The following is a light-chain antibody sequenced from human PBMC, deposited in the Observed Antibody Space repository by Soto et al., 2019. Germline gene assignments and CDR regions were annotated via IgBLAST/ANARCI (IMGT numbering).Light chain of an antibody. CDR1: SSDVGGYNY. CDR3: SSYPSSSTLGV. V-gene: IGLV2-14*01. CDR2: DVS. J-gene: IGLJ2*01. Sequence: QSVLTQPASVSGSPGQSITISSTGTSSDVGGYNYVSWYQQHPGKAPKLMIYDVSNRPSGVSNRFSGSKSGNTASLTISGLQAEDEADYYCSSYPSSSTLGVFGGGTKLTVL.